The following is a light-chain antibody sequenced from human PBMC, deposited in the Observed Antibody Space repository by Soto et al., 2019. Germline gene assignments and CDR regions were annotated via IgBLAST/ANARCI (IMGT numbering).Light chain of an antibody. J-gene: IGKJ4*02. CDR1: QSVGRNY. CDR2: GAS. V-gene: IGKV3-20*01. Sequence: EIVLTQSPGTLSLSPGERATLSCRARQSVGRNYLAWYQQKPGQAPRLLIYGASSRATGIPATFSGSGSGTDFTLTISRLYPEDCAVYYCQQYASSPLTFGGGTKVEIK. CDR3: QQYASSPLT.